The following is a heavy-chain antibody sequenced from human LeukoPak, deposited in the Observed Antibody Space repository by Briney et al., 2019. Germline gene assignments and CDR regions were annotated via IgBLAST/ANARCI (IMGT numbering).Heavy chain of an antibody. CDR2: INLSGGIT. J-gene: IGHJ4*02. V-gene: IGHV1-46*01. D-gene: IGHD6-19*01. Sequence: ASVKVSCKASGYTFTTYYLHWVRQAPGQGLQWMGMINLSGGITSYAQKFQGRVTITADKSTSTAYMELSSLRSEDTAVYYCARARSAVAGTGFDYWGQGTLVTVSS. CDR3: ARARSAVAGTGFDY. CDR1: GYTFTTYY.